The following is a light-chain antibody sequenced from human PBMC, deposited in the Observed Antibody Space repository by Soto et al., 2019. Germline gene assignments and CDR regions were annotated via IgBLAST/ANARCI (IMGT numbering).Light chain of an antibody. J-gene: IGLJ2*01. CDR3: SSSTNTNTLVS. CDR2: EGT. V-gene: IGLV2-14*01. CDR1: NSDIGRYKF. Sequence: QSVLTQPASVSGSPGQSITISCTGTNSDIGRYKFVSWFQQHPGKAPKLMIFEGTNRPSGVSNRFSGAKSGNTASLTISGLQAEDEAIYFCSSSTNTNTLVSFGGGTKLTVL.